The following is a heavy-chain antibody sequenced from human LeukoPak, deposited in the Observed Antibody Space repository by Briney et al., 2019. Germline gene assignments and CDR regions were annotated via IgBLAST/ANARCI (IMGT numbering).Heavy chain of an antibody. CDR1: GFTFTSYA. V-gene: IGHV3-23*01. CDR2: ISASGSGT. CDR3: AKGRDTSGRQNFDF. J-gene: IGHJ4*02. Sequence: GGSLRLSCGASGFTFTSYAMHWVRQAPGKGLEWVSSISASGSGTFYTDSMSGRFTIPRDNAKKTLFLQMKNLRLGDTALYYCAKGRDTSGRQNFDFWGQGTLVTVSS. D-gene: IGHD6-19*01.